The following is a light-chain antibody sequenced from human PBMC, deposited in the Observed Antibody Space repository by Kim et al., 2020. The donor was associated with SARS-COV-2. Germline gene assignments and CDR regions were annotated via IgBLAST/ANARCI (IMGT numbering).Light chain of an antibody. J-gene: IGKJ4*01. V-gene: IGKV3-20*01. Sequence: EIVLTKSPGTLSLSPGERATLSCRASQSISSAFLAWYQQRPGQAPRLLISGASIRATGIPDRFSGSGSGTDFTLTISRLEPEDFGVYYCQQYGSSLLTFGGGTKLEI. CDR3: QQYGSSLLT. CDR2: GAS. CDR1: QSISSAF.